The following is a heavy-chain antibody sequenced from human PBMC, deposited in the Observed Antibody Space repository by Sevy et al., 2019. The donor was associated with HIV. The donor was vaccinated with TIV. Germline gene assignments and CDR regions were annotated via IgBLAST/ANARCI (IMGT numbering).Heavy chain of an antibody. J-gene: IGHJ3*02. CDR2: ISTTSIIT. CDR3: ARDASPYCSGGRCYFDAFDI. D-gene: IGHD2-15*01. CDR1: GFTFSSYT. V-gene: IGHV3-48*01. Sequence: GGSLRLSCAASGFTFSSYTMNWVRQAPGKGLEWVSYISTTSIITYYADSVRGRFTISRDNAKNSLYLKMNSLRAEETAVYYCARDASPYCSGGRCYFDAFDIWGQGTMVTVSS.